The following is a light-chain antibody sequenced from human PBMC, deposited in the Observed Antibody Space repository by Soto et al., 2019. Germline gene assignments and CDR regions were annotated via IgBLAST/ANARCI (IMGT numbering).Light chain of an antibody. J-gene: IGLJ1*01. CDR2: DVS. CDR1: SSDVGGYNY. CDR3: CSYAGIYV. Sequence: QSALTQPRSVSGSPGQSVTISCTGTSSDVGGYNYVSWYQQHPGKAPKLMIYDVSKRPSGVPDRFSGSKSGNTASLTISGLQAEDEADYYCCSYAGIYVFGTGTKLTVL. V-gene: IGLV2-11*01.